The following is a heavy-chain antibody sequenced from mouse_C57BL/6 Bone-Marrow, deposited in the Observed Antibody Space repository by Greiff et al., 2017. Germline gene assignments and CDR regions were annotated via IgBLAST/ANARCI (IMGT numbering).Heavy chain of an antibody. CDR1: GYTFTSYG. CDR2: IYIGNGYT. D-gene: IGHD2-4*01. CDR3: ARDYDYDERVYYYAMDY. Sequence: VQLQQSGAELVRPGSSVQMSCKTSGYTFTSYGINWVKQRPGQGLVWIGYIYIGNGYTEYNVKFKGKATLTSDTSSSTAYMQLSSLTSEDSAIYFCARDYDYDERVYYYAMDYWGQGTSVTVSS. J-gene: IGHJ4*01. V-gene: IGHV1-58*01.